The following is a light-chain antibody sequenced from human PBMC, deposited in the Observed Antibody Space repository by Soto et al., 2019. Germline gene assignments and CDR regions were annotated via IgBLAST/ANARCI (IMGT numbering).Light chain of an antibody. CDR1: NSDIGGYNS. CDR3: TSYTSVTIVV. J-gene: IGLJ2*01. CDR2: GVT. Sequence: QSGLTQPASVSGSPGQSITISCTGSNSDIGGYNSVSWYQQHPGKAPKLLIFGVTNRPSGVSDRFSGSKSGNTASLTISALQAEDEADYYCTSYTSVTIVVFGGGTKVTVL. V-gene: IGLV2-14*01.